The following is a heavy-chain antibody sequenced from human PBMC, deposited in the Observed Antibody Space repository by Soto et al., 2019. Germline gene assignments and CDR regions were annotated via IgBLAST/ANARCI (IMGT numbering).Heavy chain of an antibody. V-gene: IGHV5-10-1*01. Sequence: KVSCKASGYTFSTCYMHWVRQAPGQGYEWMGIINPSDSYTNYSPSFQGHVTISADKSISTAYLQWSSLKASDTAMYYCARRHSSSSAFDPWGQGTLVTSPQ. J-gene: IGHJ5*02. CDR2: INPSDSYT. CDR3: ARRHSSSSAFDP. CDR1: GYTFSTCY. D-gene: IGHD6-13*01.